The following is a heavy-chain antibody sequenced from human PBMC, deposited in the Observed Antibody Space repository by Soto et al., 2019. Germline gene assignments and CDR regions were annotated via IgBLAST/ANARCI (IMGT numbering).Heavy chain of an antibody. J-gene: IGHJ3*02. CDR3: VSALVADYYDSSGYGPDASDI. CDR2: ISAYNGNT. CDR1: GYTFTSYG. D-gene: IGHD3-22*01. V-gene: IGHV1-18*01. Sequence: VASVKVSCKASGYTFTSYGISWVRQAPGQGLEWMGWISAYNGNTNYAQKLQGRVTMTTDTSTSTAYMELRSLRSDDTAVYYCVSALVADYYDSSGYGPDASDIWGQGTMVTVSS.